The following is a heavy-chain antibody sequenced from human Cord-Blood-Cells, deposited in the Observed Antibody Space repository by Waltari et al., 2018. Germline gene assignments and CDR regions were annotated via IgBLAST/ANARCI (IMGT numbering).Heavy chain of an antibody. V-gene: IGHV3-33*01. D-gene: IGHD3-16*01. CDR2: IWYDGSNK. CDR1: GFTFSSYG. CDR3: ARDQGGGGLDY. Sequence: QVQLVESGGGVVQPGRSLRLSCAASGFTFSSYGMHWVRQAPGKGLGWVAVIWYDGSNKYYADSVKGRFTISRDNSKNTLYLQMNSRGAEDTAVYYCARDQGGGGLDYWGQGTLVTVSS. J-gene: IGHJ4*02.